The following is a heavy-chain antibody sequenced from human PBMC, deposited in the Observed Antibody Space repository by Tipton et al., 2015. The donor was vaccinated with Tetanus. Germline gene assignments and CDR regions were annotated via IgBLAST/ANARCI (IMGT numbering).Heavy chain of an antibody. CDR1: GFPFTTYG. V-gene: IGHV3-23*01. J-gene: IGHJ4*02. Sequence: SLRLSCAASGFPFTTYGMTWVRLAPGKGLEWVAVITGSGVGTYYSDSVKGRFTVSRDNSRNTLYLQLNSLRVGGTAVYYCATARNKVSITRLQYWGPGTLVTVSS. D-gene: IGHD3-10*01. CDR3: ATARNKVSITRLQY. CDR2: ITGSGVGT.